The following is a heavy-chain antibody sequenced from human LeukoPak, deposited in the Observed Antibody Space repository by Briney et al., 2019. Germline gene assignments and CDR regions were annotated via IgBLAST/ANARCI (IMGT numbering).Heavy chain of an antibody. J-gene: IGHJ4*02. CDR1: GFTFSSYS. Sequence: GGSLRLSCAASGFTFSSYSMNWVRQAPGKGLEWVSSISSSSSYIYYADSVKGRFTISRDNAKNSLYLQMNSLRAEDTAVYYCARTPRYYYGSGSLWGQGTLVTVSS. CDR2: ISSSSSYI. V-gene: IGHV3-21*01. D-gene: IGHD3-10*01. CDR3: ARTPRYYYGSGSL.